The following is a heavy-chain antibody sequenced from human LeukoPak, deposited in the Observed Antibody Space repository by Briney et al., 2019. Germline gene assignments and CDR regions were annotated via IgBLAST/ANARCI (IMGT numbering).Heavy chain of an antibody. V-gene: IGHV5-51*01. J-gene: IGHJ3*02. Sequence: GESLKISCKGSGYSFTSYWIGWVRQMPGKGLEWMGIIYPGDSGTRYSPSFQGQVTISADKSISTAYLQWSSLKASDTAMYYCARIYWDARLAADCSSTSCWRMGAFDIWGQGTMVTVSS. CDR3: ARIYWDARLAADCSSTSCWRMGAFDI. D-gene: IGHD2-2*01. CDR2: IYPGDSGT. CDR1: GYSFTSYW.